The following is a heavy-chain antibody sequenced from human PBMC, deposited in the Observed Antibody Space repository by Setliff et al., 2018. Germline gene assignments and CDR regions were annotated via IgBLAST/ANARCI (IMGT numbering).Heavy chain of an antibody. Sequence: ASVKVSCKVSGGAFSTSAISWVRQAPGQGLEWMGWISAYNGNTNYAQKLQGRVTMTTDTSTSTAYMELRSLRSDDTAVYYCARGDYDILTGYAQDDALGADAFDIWGQGTMVTVSS. J-gene: IGHJ3*02. V-gene: IGHV1-18*01. CDR1: GGAFSTSA. D-gene: IGHD3-9*01. CDR2: ISAYNGNT. CDR3: ARGDYDILTGYAQDDALGADAFDI.